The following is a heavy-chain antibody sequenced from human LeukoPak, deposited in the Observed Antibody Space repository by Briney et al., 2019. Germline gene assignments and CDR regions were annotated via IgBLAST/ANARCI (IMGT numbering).Heavy chain of an antibody. V-gene: IGHV4-34*01. Sequence: SETLSLTCAVYLGSSRGYYWSWIRQSPGKGLEWIGDVDGSGRPSYNPSLQTRVTISGDTSKNHLSLKLTSVSAADTAIYYCASPATGNRDGFDYWSQGTLVSVSS. CDR2: VDGSGRP. CDR1: LGSSRGYY. CDR3: ASPATGNRDGFDY. D-gene: IGHD5-24*01. J-gene: IGHJ4*02.